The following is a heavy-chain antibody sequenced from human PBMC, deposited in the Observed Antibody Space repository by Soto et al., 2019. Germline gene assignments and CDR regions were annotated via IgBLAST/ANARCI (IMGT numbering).Heavy chain of an antibody. CDR2: IYYSGST. V-gene: IGHV4-39*01. Sequence: QLQLQESGPGLVKPSETLSLTCTVSGGSISSSSYYWGWIRQPPGKGLEWIGSIYYSGSTYYNPSLKSRVTISVDTSKNQFSLKLSSVTAADTAVYYCARHSNLERGSGSERFDYWGQGTLVTVSS. J-gene: IGHJ4*02. CDR3: ARHSNLERGSGSERFDY. CDR1: GGSISSSSYY. D-gene: IGHD3-10*01.